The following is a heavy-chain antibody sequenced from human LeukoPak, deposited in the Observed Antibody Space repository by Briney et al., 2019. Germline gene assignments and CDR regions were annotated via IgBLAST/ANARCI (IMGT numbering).Heavy chain of an antibody. CDR3: ARAGGTSWVDY. CDR1: GFTFRDYW. J-gene: IGHJ4*02. V-gene: IGHV3-7*01. D-gene: IGHD6-13*01. Sequence: GGSLRLSCEASGFTFRDYWMTWVRQAPGKGLEWVANVKQDGTEKFYVDSVKGRFTISRDNGKNSLYLQMNSLRVEDTAIYYCARAGGTSWVDYWGQGTLVTVSS. CDR2: VKQDGTEK.